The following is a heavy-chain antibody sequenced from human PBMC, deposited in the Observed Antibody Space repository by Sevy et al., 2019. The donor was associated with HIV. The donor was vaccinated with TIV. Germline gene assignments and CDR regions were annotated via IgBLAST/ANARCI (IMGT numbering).Heavy chain of an antibody. V-gene: IGHV1-18*01. Sequence: ASVKVSCKTSGYTFTSYIISWVRQAPGQGLEWMGRISAYNGDTKYAQKLQGRVTMTTDTSTSTAYMELRSLKSDDTAVYYGARAPSGSQGPGQYFHHWGQGTLVTVSS. CDR2: ISAYNGDT. CDR1: GYTFTSYI. J-gene: IGHJ1*01. CDR3: ARAPSGSQGPGQYFHH. D-gene: IGHD1-26*01.